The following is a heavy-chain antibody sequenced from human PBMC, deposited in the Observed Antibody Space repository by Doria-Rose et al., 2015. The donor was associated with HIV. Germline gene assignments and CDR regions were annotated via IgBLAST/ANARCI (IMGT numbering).Heavy chain of an antibody. CDR1: GFIFTKYW. CDR2: IKEDGSEK. Sequence: VQLQESGGGLVQPGGSLRLSCAASGFIFTKYWMTWVRQAPGKGLEWVANIKEDGSEKHYVDSVKGRFTVSRDNAKTSLYLQMNSLRAEDTAVYYCARGSYARESWGQRTLVTVSS. V-gene: IGHV3-7*05. D-gene: IGHD2-2*01. J-gene: IGHJ5*02. CDR3: ARGSYARES.